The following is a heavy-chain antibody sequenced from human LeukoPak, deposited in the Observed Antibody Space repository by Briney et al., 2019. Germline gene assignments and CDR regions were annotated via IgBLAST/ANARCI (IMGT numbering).Heavy chain of an antibody. CDR2: IQYDGRNK. Sequence: PGGSLRLSCAASGFTFSCYAMLWVRQAPGKGLEWVAFIQYDGRNKCCVDSVKGRFTVSRDNSKNTLYLQMNSLRVEDTAIYYCAKDKNDSGDYSSMDVWGKGTTVTVSS. CDR3: AKDKNDSGDYSSMDV. CDR1: GFTFSCYA. V-gene: IGHV3-30*02. D-gene: IGHD4-17*01. J-gene: IGHJ6*03.